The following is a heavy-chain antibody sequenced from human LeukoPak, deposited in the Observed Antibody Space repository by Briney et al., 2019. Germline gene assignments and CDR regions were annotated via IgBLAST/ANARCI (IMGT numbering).Heavy chain of an antibody. CDR3: VRERLYISTLDD. CDR1: GFTFNSYW. Sequence: GGSLRLSCAASGFTFNSYWMHWVRQVPGKGLMWVSRINTDGSNIDYADSVKGRFFVSRDNGKNTLYLQMNSLRAEDSAVYFCVRERLYISTLDDWGQGTQVTVSS. CDR2: INTDGSNI. D-gene: IGHD2-21*01. J-gene: IGHJ4*02. V-gene: IGHV3-74*01.